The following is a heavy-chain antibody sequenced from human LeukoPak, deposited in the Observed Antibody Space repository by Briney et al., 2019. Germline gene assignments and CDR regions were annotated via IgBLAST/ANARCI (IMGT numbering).Heavy chain of an antibody. Sequence: PSETLSLTCTASGGSISSYYWSWIRQPPGKGLEWIGEVNHSGGTNYNPSLKRRVTISLDTSKNQFSLKLSSVTAADTAIFCARGRTGYQLLPTKKNYSYYYVDVWGKGTSVTVSS. J-gene: IGHJ6*03. V-gene: IGHV4-34*01. CDR2: VNHSGGT. CDR1: GGSISSYY. CDR3: ARGRTGYQLLPTKKNYSYYYVDV. D-gene: IGHD2-2*01.